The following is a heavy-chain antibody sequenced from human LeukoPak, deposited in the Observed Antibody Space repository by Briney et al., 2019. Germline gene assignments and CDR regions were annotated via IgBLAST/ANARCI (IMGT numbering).Heavy chain of an antibody. CDR1: GFTFSSYG. CDR2: IWYDGSNK. CDR3: ARDRKMATPRSGLGY. V-gene: IGHV3-33*01. J-gene: IGHJ4*02. Sequence: GRSLRLSCPASGFTFSSYGMHWVRQAPGKGLEWVAVIWYDGSNKYYADSVKGRFTISRDNSKNTLYLQMNSLRAEDTAVYYCARDRKMATPRSGLGYWGQGTLVTVSS. D-gene: IGHD5-24*01.